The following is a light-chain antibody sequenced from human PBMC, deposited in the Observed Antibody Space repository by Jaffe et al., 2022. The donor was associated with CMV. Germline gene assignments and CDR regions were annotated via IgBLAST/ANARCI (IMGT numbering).Light chain of an antibody. J-gene: IGKJ1*01. CDR3: QQYGNSPWT. CDR1: QIIMNTF. Sequence: EIVLTQSPGTLSLSPGERATLSCRASQIIMNTFLAWYQQKPGQAPRLLIYGASDRATGIPDRFSGSASGTDFTLTISRLEPEDFAVYYCQQYGNSPWTFGQGTKVEI. V-gene: IGKV3-20*01. CDR2: GAS.